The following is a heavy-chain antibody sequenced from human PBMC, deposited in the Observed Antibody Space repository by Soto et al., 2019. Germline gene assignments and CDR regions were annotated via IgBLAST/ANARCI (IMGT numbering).Heavy chain of an antibody. D-gene: IGHD6-13*01. CDR3: AAGEASSRNLAPYYLDF. J-gene: IGHJ4*02. V-gene: IGHV1-2*02. CDR1: GYTFSGYY. Sequence: AAVKVSCKASGYTFSGYYMHWVRQAPGQGLEWMGWINPNSGATDSAQKFQGRVTMTWDTSITSAYMELSSLTSDDTAVYFCAAGEASSRNLAPYYLDFWGQGTLVTVSS. CDR2: INPNSGAT.